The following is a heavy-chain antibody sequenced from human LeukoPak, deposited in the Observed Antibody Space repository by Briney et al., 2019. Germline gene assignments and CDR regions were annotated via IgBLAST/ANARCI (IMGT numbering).Heavy chain of an antibody. D-gene: IGHD6-19*01. CDR1: GFTFSTYG. Sequence: SGGSLRLSCAASGFTFSTYGMHWVRQAPGKGLEWVAVISYDGSNKYYTDSVKGRFTISRDNSKNTLYLQMNSLRAEDTAVYYCASLWSAVAGSAGMDVWGQGTTVTVSS. J-gene: IGHJ6*02. CDR2: ISYDGSNK. V-gene: IGHV3-30*03. CDR3: ASLWSAVAGSAGMDV.